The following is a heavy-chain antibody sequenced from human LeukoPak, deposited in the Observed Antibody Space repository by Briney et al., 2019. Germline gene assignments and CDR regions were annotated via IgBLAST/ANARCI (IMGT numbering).Heavy chain of an antibody. J-gene: IGHJ4*02. CDR1: GGSFSGYY. CDR2: INHSGST. V-gene: IGHV4-34*01. D-gene: IGHD4-17*01. Sequence: SETLSLTCAVYGGSFSGYYWSWIRQPPGKGLEWIGEINHSGSTNYNPSLKSRVTISVDTSKNQFSLKLSSVTAADTAVYYCARGHTMSTVVTLYYFDYWGQGTLVTVSS. CDR3: ARGHTMSTVVTLYYFDY.